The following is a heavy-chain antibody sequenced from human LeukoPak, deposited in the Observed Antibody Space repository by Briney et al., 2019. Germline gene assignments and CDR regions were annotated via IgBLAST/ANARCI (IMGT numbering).Heavy chain of an antibody. D-gene: IGHD2-2*01. CDR2: ISGSGGST. CDR3: AKGYCSSTSCYFHY. CDR1: GFTFSSYA. Sequence: GGSLRLSCAASGFTFSSYAMSWVRQAPGKGLEWVSAISGSGGSTYYADSVKGRFTISRENSKNTLYLQMNSLRAEDTAVYYCAKGYCSSTSCYFHYWGQGTLVTVSS. V-gene: IGHV3-23*01. J-gene: IGHJ4*02.